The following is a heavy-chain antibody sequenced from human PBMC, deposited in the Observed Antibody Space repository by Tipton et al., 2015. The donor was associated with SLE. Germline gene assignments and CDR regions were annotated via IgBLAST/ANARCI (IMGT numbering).Heavy chain of an antibody. Sequence: TLSLTCAVSGYSISSGHYWGWIRQPPGKGLEWIGSIYHSGSTYYNPSRKSRVTISVDTSKNQFSLKLSSVTAADTAVYYCARVGGSGSGGAFDIWGQGTMVTVSS. D-gene: IGHD6-19*01. J-gene: IGHJ3*02. CDR1: GYSISSGHY. V-gene: IGHV4-38-2*01. CDR2: IYHSGST. CDR3: ARVGGSGSGGAFDI.